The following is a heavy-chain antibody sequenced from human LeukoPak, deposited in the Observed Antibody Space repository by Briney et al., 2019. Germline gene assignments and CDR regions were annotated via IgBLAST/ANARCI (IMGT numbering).Heavy chain of an antibody. D-gene: IGHD3-3*01. CDR1: GFTFNSYA. CDR2: IYSGGST. Sequence: GGSLRLSCAASGFTFNSYAMHWVRQAPGKGLEWVSVIYSGGSTYYADSVKGRFTISRDNSKNTLYLQMNSLRAEDTAVYYCARDHDFWSGYPIYYMDVWGKGTTVTVSS. J-gene: IGHJ6*03. V-gene: IGHV3-66*02. CDR3: ARDHDFWSGYPIYYMDV.